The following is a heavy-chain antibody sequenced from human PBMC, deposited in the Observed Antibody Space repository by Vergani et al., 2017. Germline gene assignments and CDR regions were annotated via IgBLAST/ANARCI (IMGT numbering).Heavy chain of an antibody. J-gene: IGHJ3*02. Sequence: EVQLVQSGAEVKKPGESLRISCKGSGYSFTSYWIGWVRQMPGKGLEWMGIIYPGDSDTRYSPSFQGQVTISADKSISTAYLQWSSLKASDTAMYYCARLEDYGGNSHGRAFDIWGQGTMVTVSS. CDR1: GYSFTSYW. CDR2: IYPGDSDT. V-gene: IGHV5-51*01. D-gene: IGHD4-23*01. CDR3: ARLEDYGGNSHGRAFDI.